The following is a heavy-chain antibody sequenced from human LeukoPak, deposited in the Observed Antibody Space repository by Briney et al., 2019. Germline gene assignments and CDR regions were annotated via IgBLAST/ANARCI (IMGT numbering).Heavy chain of an antibody. Sequence: SETLSLTCTVSGGSISSYYWSWLRQPPGKGLEWIGYIYTSGSTNYNPSLKSRVTISVDTSKNQFSLKLSSVTAADTAVYYCARLIRFLEWNVDLNWFDPWGQGTLVTVSS. CDR1: GGSISSYY. CDR2: IYTSGST. CDR3: ARLIRFLEWNVDLNWFDP. D-gene: IGHD3-3*01. J-gene: IGHJ5*02. V-gene: IGHV4-4*09.